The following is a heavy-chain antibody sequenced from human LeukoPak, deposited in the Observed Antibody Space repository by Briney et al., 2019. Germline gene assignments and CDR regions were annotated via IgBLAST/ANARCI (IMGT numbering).Heavy chain of an antibody. Sequence: GGSLRLSCVASGFTFGSYVMSWVRQAPGKGLEWVSALSGSGESTYYADSVKGRFTISRDNSKNTVYLQMNGLRAEDTAVYYCAKVTYDYVWGSYESWGQGTLVTVSS. CDR3: AKVTYDYVWGSYES. CDR2: LSGSGEST. J-gene: IGHJ4*02. D-gene: IGHD3-16*01. CDR1: GFTFGSYV. V-gene: IGHV3-23*01.